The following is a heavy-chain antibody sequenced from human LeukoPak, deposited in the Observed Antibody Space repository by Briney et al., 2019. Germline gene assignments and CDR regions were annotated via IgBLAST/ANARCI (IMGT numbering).Heavy chain of an antibody. J-gene: IGHJ4*02. CDR1: GFTFSSYS. D-gene: IGHD6-13*01. CDR2: ISSSGTTI. V-gene: IGHV3-48*02. Sequence: TGGSLRLSCAASGFTFSSYSMNWVHQAPGKGLEWVSYISSSGTTIYYADSVKGRFTISRDNAKNSLYLQMNSLRDEDTAVYYCARVWGLAVAGGEIEYWGQGTLVTVSS. CDR3: ARVWGLAVAGGEIEY.